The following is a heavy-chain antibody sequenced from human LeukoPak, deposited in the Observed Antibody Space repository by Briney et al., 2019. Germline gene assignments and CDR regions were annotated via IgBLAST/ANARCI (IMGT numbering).Heavy chain of an antibody. CDR3: ASLPGRYCSSTSCWEKSDY. CDR1: GFTFSSYA. J-gene: IGHJ4*02. Sequence: GGSLRLSCAVSGFTFSSYAMHWVRQAPGKGLEWVALISYDGSFKYFADSVKGRFTISRDNSKTTLYLQMNSLRAEDTAVYYCASLPGRYCSSTSCWEKSDYWGQGTLVTVSS. V-gene: IGHV3-30-3*01. D-gene: IGHD2-2*01. CDR2: ISYDGSFK.